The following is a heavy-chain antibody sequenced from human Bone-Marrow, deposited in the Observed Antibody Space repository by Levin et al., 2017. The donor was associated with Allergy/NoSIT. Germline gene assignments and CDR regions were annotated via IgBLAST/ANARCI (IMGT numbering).Heavy chain of an antibody. CDR2: IAAGDGDT. Sequence: ASVKVSCKASGYTFTSDPIHWVRQAPGQSLEWLGWIAAGDGDTKYSPNFQGRVTFTRDTSAAATYMELTGLRSEDTAVYFCARGQGSSWNAYLDYWGQGTQVTVSA. CDR1: GYTFTSDP. J-gene: IGHJ4*02. D-gene: IGHD1-1*01. V-gene: IGHV1-3*01. CDR3: ARGQGSSWNAYLDY.